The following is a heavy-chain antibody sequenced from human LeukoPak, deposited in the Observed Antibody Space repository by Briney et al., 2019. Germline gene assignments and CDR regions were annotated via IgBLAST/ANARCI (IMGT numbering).Heavy chain of an antibody. D-gene: IGHD6-13*01. Sequence: SETLSLTCAVYGGSFSGYYWSWIRQPPGKGLEWIGEINHSGSTNYNPSLKSRVTTSVDTSKNQFSLKLSSVTAADTAVYYCARDLLIAAPGVDYWGQGTLVTVSS. V-gene: IGHV4-34*01. J-gene: IGHJ4*02. CDR2: INHSGST. CDR1: GGSFSGYY. CDR3: ARDLLIAAPGVDY.